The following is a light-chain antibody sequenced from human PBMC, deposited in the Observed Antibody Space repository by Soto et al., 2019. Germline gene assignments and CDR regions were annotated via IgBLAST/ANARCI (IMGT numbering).Light chain of an antibody. J-gene: IGKJ4*01. CDR2: SAS. CDR1: QSISSY. Sequence: DIQMTQSPSSLSASVGDRVTITCRASQSISSYLNWYQQKPGKAPILLIYSASSLQSGVPSRFSGSGSGTYFTLTISSLQPEDFATYYCQQSYNTPLTFGGGTKVDIK. V-gene: IGKV1-39*01. CDR3: QQSYNTPLT.